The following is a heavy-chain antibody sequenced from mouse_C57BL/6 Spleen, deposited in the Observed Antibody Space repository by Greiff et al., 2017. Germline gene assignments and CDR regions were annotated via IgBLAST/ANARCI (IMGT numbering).Heavy chain of an antibody. Sequence: VQLQQSVAELVRPGASVKLSCTASGFNIKNTYMHWVKQRPEQGLEWIGRIDPANGNTKYAPKFQGKATITADTSSNTAYLQLSSLTSEDTAIYYCAEGDYGNRTSFDDWGKGTTVTVSA. CDR1: GFNIKNTY. D-gene: IGHD2-1*01. J-gene: IGHJ1*03. CDR3: AEGDYGNRTSFDD. CDR2: IDPANGNT. V-gene: IGHV14-3*01.